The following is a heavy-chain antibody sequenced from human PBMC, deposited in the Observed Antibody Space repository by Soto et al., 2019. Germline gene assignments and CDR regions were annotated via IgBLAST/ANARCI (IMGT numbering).Heavy chain of an antibody. Sequence: PSETLSLTCTVSGCSISSGGYYWSWIRQHPGKGLEWIGYIYYSGSTYYNPSLKSRVTISVDTSKNQFSLKLSSVTAADTAVYYCARTMTTVTSVYFDYWGQGTLVTVSS. J-gene: IGHJ4*02. CDR3: ARTMTTVTSVYFDY. V-gene: IGHV4-31*03. CDR2: IYYSGST. D-gene: IGHD4-17*01. CDR1: GCSISSGGYY.